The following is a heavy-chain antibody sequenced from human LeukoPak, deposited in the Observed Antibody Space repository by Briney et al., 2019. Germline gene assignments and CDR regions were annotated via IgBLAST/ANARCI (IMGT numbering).Heavy chain of an antibody. Sequence: GASVKVSCKFSGSTLTVLSMHWVRQAPGTGLGWMGGFDPEDGETIYAQKFQGRVTMTEDTSTDTAYMELSSLRSEDTAVYYCATGALGIAVAGIFDYWGQGTLVTVSS. V-gene: IGHV1-24*01. CDR3: ATGALGIAVAGIFDY. CDR2: FDPEDGET. CDR1: GSTLTVLS. J-gene: IGHJ4*02. D-gene: IGHD6-19*01.